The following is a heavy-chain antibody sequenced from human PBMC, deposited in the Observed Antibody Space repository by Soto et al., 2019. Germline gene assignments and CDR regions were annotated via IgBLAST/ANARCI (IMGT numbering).Heavy chain of an antibody. D-gene: IGHD3-9*01. CDR3: ASVAYYDILTGRPHDAFDI. V-gene: IGHV1-69*13. CDR1: GYTFTSYA. CDR2: IIPIFGTA. Sequence: ASVKVSCKASGYTFTSYAISWVRQAPGQGLEWMGGIIPIFGTANYAQKFQGRVTITADESTSTAYMELSSLRSEDTAVYYCASVAYYDILTGRPHDAFDIWGQGTMVTVSS. J-gene: IGHJ3*02.